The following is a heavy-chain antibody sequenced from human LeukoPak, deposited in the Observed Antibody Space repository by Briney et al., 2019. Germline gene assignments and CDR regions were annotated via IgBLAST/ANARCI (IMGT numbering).Heavy chain of an antibody. CDR1: GFTFSSYW. CDR2: IKQDGSEK. V-gene: IGHV3-7*01. Sequence: PGGSLRLSCAASGFTFSSYWMSWVRQAPGKGLEWVANIKQDGSEKYYVDSVKGRFTISRDNAKNSLYLQMNSLRAEDTAVYYCARSPYDFWSAYLHYFDYWGQGTLVTVSS. D-gene: IGHD3-3*01. J-gene: IGHJ4*02. CDR3: ARSPYDFWSAYLHYFDY.